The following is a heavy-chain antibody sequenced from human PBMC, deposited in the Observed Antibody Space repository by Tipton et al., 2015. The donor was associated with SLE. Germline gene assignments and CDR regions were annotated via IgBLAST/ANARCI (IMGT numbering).Heavy chain of an antibody. CDR1: GFTVSSNY. CDR3: ARGQNYYGSGSYYYYYGMDV. D-gene: IGHD3-10*01. J-gene: IGHJ6*02. Sequence: SLRLSCAASGFTVSSNYMSWVRQAPGKGLEWVANIKQDGSEKYYVDSVKGRFTISRDNAKNSLYLQMNSLRAEDTAVYYCARGQNYYGSGSYYYYYGMDVWGQGTTVTVSS. V-gene: IGHV3-7*01. CDR2: IKQDGSEK.